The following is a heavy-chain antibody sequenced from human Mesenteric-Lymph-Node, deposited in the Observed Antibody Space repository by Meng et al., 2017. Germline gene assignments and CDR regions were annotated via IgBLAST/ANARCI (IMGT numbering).Heavy chain of an antibody. CDR3: ASYGYSSGWIY. Sequence: VQSGLSGAGVKKPGSPVKVCCKASGGTFSSYAISWVRQAPGQGLEWMGGIIPIFGTANYAQKFQGRVTITADESTSTAYMELSRLRSDDTAVYYCASYGYSSGWIYWGQGTLVTVSS. D-gene: IGHD6-19*01. CDR2: IIPIFGTA. V-gene: IGHV1-69*01. CDR1: GGTFSSYA. J-gene: IGHJ4*02.